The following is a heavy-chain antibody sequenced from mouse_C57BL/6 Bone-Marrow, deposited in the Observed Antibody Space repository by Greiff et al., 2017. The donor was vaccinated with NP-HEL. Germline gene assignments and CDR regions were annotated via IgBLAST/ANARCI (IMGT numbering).Heavy chain of an antibody. CDR1: GYTFTSYW. CDR3: TRRDYYGSRKGYYAMDY. Sequence: EVQLQQSGTVLARPGASVKMSCKTSGYTFTSYWMHWVKQRPGQGLEWIGAIYPGNSDTSYNQKFKGKAKLTAVTSASTAYMELSSLTNEDSAVYYCTRRDYYGSRKGYYAMDYWGQGTSVTVSS. J-gene: IGHJ4*01. CDR2: IYPGNSDT. V-gene: IGHV1-5*01. D-gene: IGHD1-1*01.